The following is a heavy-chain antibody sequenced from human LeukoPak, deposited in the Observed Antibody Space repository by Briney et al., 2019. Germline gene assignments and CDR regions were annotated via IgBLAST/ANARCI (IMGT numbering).Heavy chain of an antibody. V-gene: IGHV3-33*01. CDR1: GFTFSNYG. CDR3: ARDQALYFSYGDY. Sequence: PGTSLRLSWAASGFTFSNYGMHWVRQPPGKGLEWLAAVFYDGSGKRYADTVKGRFSISRDNSKNTLYLQINSLRAEDTAVYYCARDQALYFSYGDYWGQGTLVTVSS. CDR2: VFYDGSGK. D-gene: IGHD2/OR15-2a*01. J-gene: IGHJ4*02.